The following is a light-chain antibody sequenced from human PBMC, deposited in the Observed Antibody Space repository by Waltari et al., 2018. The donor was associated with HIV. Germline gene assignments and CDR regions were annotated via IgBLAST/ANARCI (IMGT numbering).Light chain of an antibody. V-gene: IGLV2-14*01. CDR1: SSDVGGYNY. CDR3: SSYTSSSTRVV. J-gene: IGLJ2*01. Sequence: QSALTQPASVSGSPGQSITISCTGPSSDVGGYNYVSWYQQHPGKAPKLMIYEVSNRPSGFSNRFSGSKSGNTASLTISGLQAEDEADYYCSSYTSSSTRVVFGGGTKLTVL. CDR2: EVS.